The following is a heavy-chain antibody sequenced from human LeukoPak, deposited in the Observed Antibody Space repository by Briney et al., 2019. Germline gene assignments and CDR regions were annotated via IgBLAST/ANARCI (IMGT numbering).Heavy chain of an antibody. CDR2: IIPIFGTA. J-gene: IGHJ6*02. CDR3: ARVLRFLEWPPYYYYYYGMDV. D-gene: IGHD3-3*01. V-gene: IGHV1-69*13. CDR1: GGTFSSYA. Sequence: SVKVSCKASGGTFSSYAIGWVRQAPGQGLEWMGGIIPIFGTANYAQKFQGRVTITADESTSTAYMELSSLRSEDTAVYYCARVLRFLEWPPYYYYYYGMDVWGQGTTVTVSS.